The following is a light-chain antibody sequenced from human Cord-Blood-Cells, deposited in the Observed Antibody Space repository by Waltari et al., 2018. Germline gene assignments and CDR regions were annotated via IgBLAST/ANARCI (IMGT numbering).Light chain of an antibody. V-gene: IGLV2-23*01. CDR3: CSYAGSSTSRV. CDR1: SSDVGRYNL. J-gene: IGLJ3*02. Sequence: QSALTQPASVSGSPGQSITISCTGTSSDVGRYNLVSWYQQHPGKAPKRMIYEGSKRPSGVSNRFSGSKSGNTASLTISGLQAEDEADYYCCSYAGSSTSRVFGGGTKLTVL. CDR2: EGS.